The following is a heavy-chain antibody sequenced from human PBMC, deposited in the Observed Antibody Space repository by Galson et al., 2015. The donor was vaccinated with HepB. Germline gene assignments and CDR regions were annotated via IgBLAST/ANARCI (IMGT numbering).Heavy chain of an antibody. CDR1: SGLIVVTHY. CDR2: ISSGGRT. Sequence: SLRLSCAASSGLIVVTHYMTWVRQAPGKGLEWLSVISSGGRTFYADSVKGRFTISRDDSKNTLYLEMNSLRVEDTAVYYCARWQWLGHFDYWGQGTPVTVSS. V-gene: IGHV3-53*01. D-gene: IGHD6-19*01. J-gene: IGHJ4*02. CDR3: ARWQWLGHFDY.